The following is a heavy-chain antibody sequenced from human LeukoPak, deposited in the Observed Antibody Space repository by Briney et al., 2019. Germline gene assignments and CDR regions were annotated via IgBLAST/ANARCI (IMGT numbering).Heavy chain of an antibody. Sequence: GGSLRLSCAASGFTFSSYEMNWVRQAPGKGLEWVSYISSSGSSIYYADSVKGRFTISRDNAKNSLYLQMTSLRAEDTAVYYCARDSQRSWFFGRGQGTLVTVSS. CDR2: ISSSGSSI. D-gene: IGHD6-13*01. CDR1: GFTFSSYE. V-gene: IGHV3-48*03. J-gene: IGHJ4*02. CDR3: ARDSQRSWFFG.